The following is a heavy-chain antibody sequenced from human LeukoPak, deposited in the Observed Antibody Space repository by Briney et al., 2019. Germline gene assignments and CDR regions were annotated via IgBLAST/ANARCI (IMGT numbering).Heavy chain of an antibody. CDR2: IYTSGST. CDR1: GGSISSNSYY. CDR3: ATIGSLNNWFDP. D-gene: IGHD2-15*01. Sequence: SQTLSLTCTVSGGSISSNSYYWSWIRQPAGKGLEWIGRIYTSGSTNYNPSLKSRVTISVDTSKSQFSLKLSSVTAPDTAVYYCATIGSLNNWFDPWGQGTLVTVSS. J-gene: IGHJ5*02. V-gene: IGHV4-61*02.